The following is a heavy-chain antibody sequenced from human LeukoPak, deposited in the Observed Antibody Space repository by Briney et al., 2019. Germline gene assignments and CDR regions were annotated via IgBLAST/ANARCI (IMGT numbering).Heavy chain of an antibody. CDR3: ARDRGLAAAEDAFDI. CDR2: IWYDGSNK. Sequence: GRSLRLSCAASGFTFSSYGTHWVCQAPGKGLEWVAVIWYDGSNKYYADSVKGRFTISRDSSKNTLYLQMNSLRAEDTAVYYCARDRGLAAAEDAFDIWGQGTMVTVSS. D-gene: IGHD6-13*01. CDR1: GFTFSSYG. J-gene: IGHJ3*02. V-gene: IGHV3-33*01.